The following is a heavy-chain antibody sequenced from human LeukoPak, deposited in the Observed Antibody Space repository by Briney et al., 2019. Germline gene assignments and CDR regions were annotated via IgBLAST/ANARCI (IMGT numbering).Heavy chain of an antibody. J-gene: IGHJ6*03. D-gene: IGHD2-2*01. V-gene: IGHV5-51*01. CDR3: ARQTTSSCYLNRAYMDV. CDR1: GYTFTCYW. CDR2: IYPGDSDT. Sequence: GESLKISCKGSGYTFTCYWIDWVRQMPGKGLQWMGIIYPGDSDTRYSPSFQGQVTISADKSISTAYLQWGSLRASDTAMYYCARQTTSSCYLNRAYMDVWGKGTTVTVSS.